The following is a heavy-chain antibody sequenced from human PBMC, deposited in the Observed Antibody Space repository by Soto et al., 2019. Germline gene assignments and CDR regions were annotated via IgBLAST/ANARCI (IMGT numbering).Heavy chain of an antibody. V-gene: IGHV1-8*01. Sequence: QVQLVQSGAEVKKPGASVKVSCKASGYTFTNYDINWVRQATGQGLEWLGWINPNSGSTDYAQRFQGRVTMTRNPSISTAYMELSSLRSEDTAVYYCARGQVGTHRYWGQGTLLTVSS. CDR2: INPNSGST. CDR1: GYTFTNYD. CDR3: ARGQVGTHRY. J-gene: IGHJ4*02. D-gene: IGHD3-10*01.